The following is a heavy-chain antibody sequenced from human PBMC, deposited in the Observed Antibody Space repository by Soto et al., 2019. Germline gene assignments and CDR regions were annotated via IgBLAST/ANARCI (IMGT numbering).Heavy chain of an antibody. D-gene: IGHD1-7*01. CDR1: GYTLTELS. Sequence: ASVKVSCKVSGYTLTELSMHWVRQAPGKGLEWMGGFDPEDGETIYAQKFQGRVTMTEDTSTDTAYMELSSLRSEDTAVYYCASGITGTRWAYYYYGMDVWGQGTTVTVSS. CDR2: FDPEDGET. CDR3: ASGITGTRWAYYYYGMDV. J-gene: IGHJ6*02. V-gene: IGHV1-24*01.